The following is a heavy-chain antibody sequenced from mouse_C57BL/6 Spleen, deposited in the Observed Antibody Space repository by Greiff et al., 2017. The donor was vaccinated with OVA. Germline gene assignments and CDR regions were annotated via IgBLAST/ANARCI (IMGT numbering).Heavy chain of an antibody. D-gene: IGHD3-1*01. CDR3: ARSGLSLTGGAMDY. J-gene: IGHJ4*01. CDR2: IYPGDGDT. V-gene: IGHV1-82*01. Sequence: VQPQQSGPELVKPGASVKISCKASGYAFSSSWMNWVKQRPGKGLEWIGRIYPGDGDTNYNGKFKGKATLTADKSSSTAYMQLSSLTSEDSAVYFCARSGLSLTGGAMDYWGQGTSVTVSS. CDR1: GYAFSSSW.